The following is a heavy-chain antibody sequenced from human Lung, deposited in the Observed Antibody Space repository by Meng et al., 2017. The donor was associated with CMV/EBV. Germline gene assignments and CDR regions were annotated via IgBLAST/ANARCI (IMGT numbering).Heavy chain of an antibody. CDR3: ARDVSDHCSSTSCYRLGAFDI. CDR1: GFTVSSNY. D-gene: IGHD2-2*01. CDR2: IYSGGST. J-gene: IGHJ3*02. Sequence: GESLKISCAASGFTVSSNYMSWVRQAPGKGLEWVSVIYSGGSTYYADSVKGRFTISRDNSKNTLYLQMNSLRAEDTAVYYCARDVSDHCSSTSCYRLGAFDIWXQGKXVTV. V-gene: IGHV3-53*05.